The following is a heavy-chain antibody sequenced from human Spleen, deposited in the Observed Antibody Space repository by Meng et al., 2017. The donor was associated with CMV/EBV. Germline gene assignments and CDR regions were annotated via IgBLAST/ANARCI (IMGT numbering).Heavy chain of an antibody. CDR2: MNPNNGGT. CDR1: GYTFTGYY. CDR3: ARDAVVIPTAPNWFDL. D-gene: IGHD2-2*01. J-gene: IGHJ5*02. V-gene: IGHV1-2*02. Sequence: ASVKVSCKASGYTFTGYYMHWVRQAPGQGLEWMGWMNPNNGGTNYAQKFQGRVTMTRDTSISTAYMELSSLRSDDTAVYYCARDAVVIPTAPNWFDLWGQGTLVTVSS.